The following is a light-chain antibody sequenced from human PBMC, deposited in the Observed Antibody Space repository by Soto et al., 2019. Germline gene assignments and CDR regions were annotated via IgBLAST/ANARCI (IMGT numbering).Light chain of an antibody. J-gene: IGLJ3*02. Sequence: QSALTQPASVSGSPGQSITISCTGTSSDVGGYNTVSWYQQHPGKAPKLMIYEFSNRPSGVSNRFSGSKSGNTASLTISGLQAEDEAVYYCCSHSSSITWMFGGGTKLTVL. V-gene: IGLV2-14*01. CDR2: EFS. CDR3: CSHSSSITWM. CDR1: SSDVGGYNT.